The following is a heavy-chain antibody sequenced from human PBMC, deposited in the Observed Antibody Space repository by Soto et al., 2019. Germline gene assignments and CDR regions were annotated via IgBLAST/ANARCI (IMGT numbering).Heavy chain of an antibody. CDR3: ARDGRSTRHYYIDL. J-gene: IGHJ6*03. CDR1: GFTVSSSY. Sequence: PGGSLRLSCAASGFTVSSSYMNWVRQAPGKGLEWVSVIYSGGSTYYADSVKGRFTISRDNSKKTLYLQMNSLRAEDTAVYYCARDGRSTRHYYIDLWGKGTSVTVS. CDR2: IYSGGST. V-gene: IGHV3-66*01. D-gene: IGHD2-2*01.